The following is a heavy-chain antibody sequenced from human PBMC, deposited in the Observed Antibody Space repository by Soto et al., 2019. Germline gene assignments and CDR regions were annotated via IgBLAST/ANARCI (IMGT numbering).Heavy chain of an antibody. D-gene: IGHD6-13*01. Sequence: LCGGSISSGDYYWSWIRQPPGKGLEWIGYIYYSGSTYYNPSLKSRVTISVDTSKNQFSLKLSSVTAADTAVYYCARGSADSSPRWFDPWGQGTLVTVSS. CDR1: GGSISSGDYY. CDR3: ARGSADSSPRWFDP. J-gene: IGHJ5*02. V-gene: IGHV4-30-4*01. CDR2: IYYSGST.